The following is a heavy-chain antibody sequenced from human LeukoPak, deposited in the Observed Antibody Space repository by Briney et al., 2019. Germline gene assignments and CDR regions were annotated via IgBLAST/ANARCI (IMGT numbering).Heavy chain of an antibody. J-gene: IGHJ4*02. Sequence: QPGGSLRFSCAASGFTFGSYWMHWVRQAPGKGLEWVANIKQDGSEKYYVDSVKGRFTISRDNAKNSLYLQMNSLRAEDTAVYYCARGLFGDYWGQGTLVTVSS. CDR1: GFTFGSYW. CDR2: IKQDGSEK. V-gene: IGHV3-7*01. D-gene: IGHD3-10*02. CDR3: ARGLFGDY.